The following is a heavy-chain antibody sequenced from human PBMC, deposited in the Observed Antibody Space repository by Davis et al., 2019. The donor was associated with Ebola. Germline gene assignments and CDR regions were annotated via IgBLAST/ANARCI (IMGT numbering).Heavy chain of an antibody. CDR1: GFSFRTYE. V-gene: IGHV3-48*03. Sequence: PGGSLRLSCAASGFSFRTYEMNWVRQAPGKGLEWVSYISRGGTSIYYADSVKGRFTISRDNAKNSLYLQMSSLRAEDAAVYYCAREGDYYDRSEYYGAMDVWGQGTTVTVSS. CDR2: ISRGGTSI. J-gene: IGHJ6*02. CDR3: AREGDYYDRSEYYGAMDV. D-gene: IGHD3-22*01.